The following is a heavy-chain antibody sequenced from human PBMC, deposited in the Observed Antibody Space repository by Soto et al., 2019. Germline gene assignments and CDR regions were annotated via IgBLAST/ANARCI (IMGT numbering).Heavy chain of an antibody. CDR3: ARRLYYDSSGFEGGGMDV. J-gene: IGHJ6*02. Sequence: ETLSLTSTFYGGSITSSSYSCGLIRQPPGKGLEWIGSIYYSGSTYYNPSLKSRVTISVDTSKNQFSLKLSSVTAADTAVYYCARRLYYDSSGFEGGGMDVWGQGTTVT. CDR2: IYYSGST. CDR1: GGSITSSSYS. D-gene: IGHD3-22*01. V-gene: IGHV4-39*01.